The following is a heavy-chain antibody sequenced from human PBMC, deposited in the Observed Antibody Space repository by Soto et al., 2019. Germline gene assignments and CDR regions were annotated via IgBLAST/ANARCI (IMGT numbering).Heavy chain of an antibody. V-gene: IGHV3-23*01. CDR1: GFTFSIYA. J-gene: IGHJ4*02. Sequence: EVQLLESGGGLVQPGGSLRLSCAASGFTFSIYAMSWARQAPGKGLEWVSAFSGGSTYYADSVKGRFTVTGDNSKKTLYLQMNSLRAEDTAVYYCAKGSASSRPYYFDSWGQGTLVTVSS. D-gene: IGHD6-6*01. CDR2: FSGGST. CDR3: AKGSASSRPYYFDS.